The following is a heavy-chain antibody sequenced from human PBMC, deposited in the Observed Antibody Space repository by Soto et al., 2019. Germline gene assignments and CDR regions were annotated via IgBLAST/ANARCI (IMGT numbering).Heavy chain of an antibody. V-gene: IGHV3-23*01. D-gene: IGHD3-22*01. Sequence: EVQLLESGGGLVQPGGSLRLSRAASGITISNYPMSWVRQAPGKGLDWVSGISGSGDRTYYADSAKGRFTISKDISRNALSLQLDSLGVEDTAVDFCVKDDGGYPSTAPHWGQGTLVTVSS. CDR3: VKDDGGYPSTAPH. CDR1: GITISNYP. CDR2: ISGSGDRT. J-gene: IGHJ4*02.